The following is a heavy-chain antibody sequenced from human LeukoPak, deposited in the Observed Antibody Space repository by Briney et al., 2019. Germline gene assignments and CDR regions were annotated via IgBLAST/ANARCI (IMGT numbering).Heavy chain of an antibody. CDR2: ISGSGHST. D-gene: IGHD5-12*01. V-gene: IGHV3-23*01. J-gene: IGHJ4*02. CDR1: GFTFSSYA. CDR3: AKGYVTLATIPSGCDY. Sequence: GGSLRLSCAASGFTFSSYAMSWVRQAPGKGLEWVSSISGSGHSTYYADSVKGRFTISTDNSKNTLYLQMNILRAEDTAVYYCAKGYVTLATIPSGCDYWGQGTLVTVSS.